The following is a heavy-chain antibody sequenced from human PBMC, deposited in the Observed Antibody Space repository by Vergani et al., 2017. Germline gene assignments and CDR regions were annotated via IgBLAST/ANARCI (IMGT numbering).Heavy chain of an antibody. V-gene: IGHV3-33*01. CDR2: TWYDGNNK. D-gene: IGHD1-14*01. J-gene: IGHJ5*02. CDR3: ARDLRLLYNRFDP. Sequence: QVQLVESGGGVVQRGGSLRLSCAASGFTFNQYCMHWVRQAPGKGLEWVAVTWYDGNNKQYADSVKGRFTISRDNSKSTMYLQMNSLRDEDTGVYYCARDLRLLYNRFDPWGQGTLVTVSS. CDR1: GFTFNQYC.